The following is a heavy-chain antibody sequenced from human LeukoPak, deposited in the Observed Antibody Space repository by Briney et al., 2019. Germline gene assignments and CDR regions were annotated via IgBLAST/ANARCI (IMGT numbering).Heavy chain of an antibody. J-gene: IGHJ4*02. V-gene: IGHV1-2*06. CDR3: ASDGQINPYDSSGYLLVY. D-gene: IGHD3-22*01. CDR1: GYTFTGYY. CDR2: TNHNSADT. Sequence: ASLKVSSKASGYTFTGYYMHWERQAPGQQPEWIGRTNHNSADTNYTQKTQRRLTMTRDTSISTAYMELRRLRSDDTAVYYCASDGQINPYDSSGYLLVYWGQGALVTVSS.